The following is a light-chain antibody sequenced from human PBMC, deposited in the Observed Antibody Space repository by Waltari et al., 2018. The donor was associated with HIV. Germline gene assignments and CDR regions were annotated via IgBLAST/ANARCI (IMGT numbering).Light chain of an antibody. Sequence: QSTLTQPASVSGSPGQSLTISCTGTSSDVGGYNYVPWYQPHPGNAPQRMLYDVTNRTSGGSNRFSGSKSDNTASRTISGLQAEDEADYYCSSYTSSSSWVFGGGTKLAVL. CDR3: SSYTSSSSWV. V-gene: IGLV2-14*03. CDR2: DVT. CDR1: SSDVGGYNY. J-gene: IGLJ3*02.